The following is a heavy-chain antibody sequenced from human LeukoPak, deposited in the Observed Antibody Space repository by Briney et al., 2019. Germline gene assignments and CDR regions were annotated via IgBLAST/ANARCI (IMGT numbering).Heavy chain of an antibody. CDR3: ANSIFGVVIQYYFDY. V-gene: IGHV3-30*02. CDR1: GFTFSSYG. J-gene: IGHJ4*02. CDR2: IRYDGSNK. D-gene: IGHD3-3*01. Sequence: GGSLRLSCAASGFTFSSYGMHWVRQAPGKGLEWVAFIRYDGSNKYYADSVKGRFTISRDNSKNTLYLQMNSLRAEDTAVYYCANSIFGVVIQYYFDYWGQGTLVTVSS.